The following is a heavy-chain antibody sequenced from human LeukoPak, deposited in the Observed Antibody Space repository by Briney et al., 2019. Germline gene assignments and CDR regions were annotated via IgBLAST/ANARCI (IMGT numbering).Heavy chain of an antibody. CDR1: GGSISSYY. CDR3: ARDTDYGDPY. J-gene: IGHJ4*02. CDR2: IYYSGST. D-gene: IGHD4-17*01. Sequence: PSETLSLTCTVSGGSISSYYWGWLRQPPGKGLEWIGSIYYSGSTYYNPSLKSRVTISLDTSKNQFSLKLNSVTAADTAVYYCARDTDYGDPYWGQGTLVTVSS. V-gene: IGHV4-39*07.